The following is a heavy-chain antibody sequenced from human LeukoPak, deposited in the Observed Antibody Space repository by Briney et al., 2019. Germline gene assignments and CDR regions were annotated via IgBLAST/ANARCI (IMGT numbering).Heavy chain of an antibody. CDR2: IYWDDDK. CDR1: GLSLTTTGVG. Sequence: SGPTLVKPTQTLTLTCTFSGLSLTTTGVGVGWVRQPPGKALEWLALIYWDDDKYYRPSLRSRLTITKDTSKNQVVLTLTHVDPVDTGTYYCAHSPSDYGDFDFWGQGSLVTVSS. CDR3: AHSPSDYGDFDF. D-gene: IGHD4-17*01. J-gene: IGHJ4*02. V-gene: IGHV2-5*02.